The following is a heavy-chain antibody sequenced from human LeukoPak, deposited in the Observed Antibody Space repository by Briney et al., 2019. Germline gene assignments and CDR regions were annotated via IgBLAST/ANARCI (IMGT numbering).Heavy chain of an antibody. J-gene: IGHJ4*02. D-gene: IGHD6-19*01. CDR1: GCTFSNYA. CDR3: ARRSGIAVAGAFDY. V-gene: IGHV3-23*01. CDR2: ISGSGDST. Sequence: GGSLRLSCAASGCTFSNYARRWVRQAPGKGLEWVSGISGSGDSTYYADSVKGRFTIARGNSKNTLYLQMNSLRAETTAVYYCARRSGIAVAGAFDYWGQGTLVTVST.